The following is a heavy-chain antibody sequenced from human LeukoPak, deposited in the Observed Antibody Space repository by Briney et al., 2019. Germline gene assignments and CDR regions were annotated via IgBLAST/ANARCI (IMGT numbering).Heavy chain of an antibody. CDR2: INTNTGNP. CDR1: GYTFTSYA. CDR3: ATGSAHFDY. D-gene: IGHD1-1*01. Sequence: GASVKVSCKASGYTFTSYAMNWVRQASGQGREWMGWINTNTGNPTYAQGFTGRFVFSLDTSVSTAYLQISSLKAEDTAVYYCATGSAHFDYWGQGTLVTVSS. V-gene: IGHV7-4-1*02. J-gene: IGHJ4*02.